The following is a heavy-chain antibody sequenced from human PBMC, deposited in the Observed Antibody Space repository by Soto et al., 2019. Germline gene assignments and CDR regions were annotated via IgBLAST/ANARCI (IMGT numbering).Heavy chain of an antibody. CDR3: ARGSDGDYSDY. V-gene: IGHV4-59*01. J-gene: IGHJ4*02. D-gene: IGHD3-16*01. Sequence: SETLSLTCTVSGGSISNYYWTWIRQPPGKGLEWIGYISYSGSTNYNPSLKSRVTISLDTSNKQFSLKLSSVTAADTAVYYCARGSDGDYSDYWGQGALVTVSS. CDR2: ISYSGST. CDR1: GGSISNYY.